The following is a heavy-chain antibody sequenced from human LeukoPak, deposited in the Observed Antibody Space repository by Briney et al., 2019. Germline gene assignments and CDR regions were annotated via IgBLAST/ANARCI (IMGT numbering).Heavy chain of an antibody. CDR1: GFAFNTYA. CDR3: ASEIFGLGSYPDF. Sequence: GRSLRLSCAASGFAFNTYAMHWVRQAPGQGPEWVALIWHDGSHKFYSNSVRGQFTISRDNSKNTVSLQMNNLRPEDTSVYYCASEIFGLGSYPDFWGQGTLVTVSS. J-gene: IGHJ4*02. CDR2: IWHDGSHK. D-gene: IGHD3-10*01. V-gene: IGHV3-33*01.